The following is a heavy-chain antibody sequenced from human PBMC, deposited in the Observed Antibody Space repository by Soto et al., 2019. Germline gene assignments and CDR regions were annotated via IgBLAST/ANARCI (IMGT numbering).Heavy chain of an antibody. Sequence: QVQLQRWGAGLLKPSETLSLTCAVYGGSFSGYYWSWIRQPPGKGLEWIGEINHSGSTNYNPSLKSRVTISVDTSKNQFSLKLSSVTAADTAVYYCARGGVLQWLGWFDPWGQGTLVTVSS. D-gene: IGHD6-19*01. CDR1: GGSFSGYY. V-gene: IGHV4-34*01. CDR3: ARGGVLQWLGWFDP. J-gene: IGHJ5*02. CDR2: INHSGST.